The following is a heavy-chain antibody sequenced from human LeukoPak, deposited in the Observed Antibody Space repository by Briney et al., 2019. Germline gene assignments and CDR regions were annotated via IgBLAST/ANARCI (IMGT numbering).Heavy chain of an antibody. D-gene: IGHD6-19*01. V-gene: IGHV3-53*01. CDR2: IYSGGST. Sequence: GGSLRLSCAASGFTVSSNYMSWVRQAPGKGLEWVSVIYSGGSTYYADSVKGRFTISRDNSKNTLYLQMNSLRAEDTAVYYCARDRYSSGSFNFDYWGQGTLVTVSS. CDR1: GFTVSSNY. CDR3: ARDRYSSGSFNFDY. J-gene: IGHJ4*02.